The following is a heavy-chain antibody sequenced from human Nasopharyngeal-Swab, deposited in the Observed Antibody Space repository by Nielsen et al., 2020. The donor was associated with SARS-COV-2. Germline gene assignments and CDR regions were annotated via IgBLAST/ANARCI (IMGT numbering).Heavy chain of an antibody. CDR2: IWYDGSNK. CDR1: RFTFSSYG. V-gene: IGHV3-33*01. D-gene: IGHD2-2*01. CDR3: ARGVPAAAFDY. Sequence: GESLKISWAASRFTFSSYGMHWVRQAPGKGLEWVAVIWYDGSNKYYADSVKGRFTISRDNSKNTLYLQMNSLRAEDTAVYYCARGVPAAAFDYWGQGTLVTVSS. J-gene: IGHJ4*02.